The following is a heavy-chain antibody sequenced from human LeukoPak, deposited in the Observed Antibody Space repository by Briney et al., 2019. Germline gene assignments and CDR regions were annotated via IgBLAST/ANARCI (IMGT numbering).Heavy chain of an antibody. J-gene: IGHJ4*02. Sequence: GASVKVSCKASGYAFTGYYMHWVRQAPGQGLEWMGIVDPSGGSTSRAQKFQGRVTITRDTSTSTVYMELSSLRSEDTAVYYCARDNTAAGPFDYWGQGTLVTVSS. D-gene: IGHD6-13*01. CDR1: GYAFTGYY. CDR2: VDPSGGST. CDR3: ARDNTAAGPFDY. V-gene: IGHV1-46*01.